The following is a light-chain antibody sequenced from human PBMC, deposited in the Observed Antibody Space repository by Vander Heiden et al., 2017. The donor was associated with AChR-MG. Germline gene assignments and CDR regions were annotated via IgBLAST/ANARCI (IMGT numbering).Light chain of an antibody. J-gene: IGLJ3*02. Sequence: QSVLTQPPSVSGAPGQRVTITCTGSSTNSEVGYDVLVYQQLQGTGKDPRSNGNSIRQPGVPVRNSVSKSGTAATLAMTGLRAEDEADDDGQSCESGLSGSRGFGGGTKLTVL. CDR3: QSCESGLSGSRG. V-gene: IGLV1-40*01. CDR2: GNS. CDR1: STNSEVGYD.